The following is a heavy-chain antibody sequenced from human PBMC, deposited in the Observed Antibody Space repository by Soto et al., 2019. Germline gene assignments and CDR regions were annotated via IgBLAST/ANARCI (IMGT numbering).Heavy chain of an antibody. CDR1: GDSISSTFW. Sequence: SETLSLTCAVSGDSISSTFWWTWVRQSPGKGLEWIGEIYHSGNTNYNPSLKSRVSISVDTSKNQFSLEIYSVTASDTAIYYCARDPGRAVALDWGEGTLVTVSS. CDR2: IYHSGNT. D-gene: IGHD6-19*01. V-gene: IGHV4-4*02. CDR3: ARDPGRAVALD. J-gene: IGHJ4*02.